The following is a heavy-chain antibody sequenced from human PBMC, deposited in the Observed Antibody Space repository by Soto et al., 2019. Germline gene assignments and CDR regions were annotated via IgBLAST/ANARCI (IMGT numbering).Heavy chain of an antibody. CDR3: ARDLDPGIAAAGPTSDY. CDR2: ISAYNGNT. D-gene: IGHD6-13*01. CDR1: GYTFTSYG. Sequence: ASVKVSCKASGYTFTSYGISWVRQAPGQGLEWMGWISAYNGNTNYAQKLQGRVTMTTDTSTSTAYMELRSLRSDDTAVYYCARDLDPGIAAAGPTSDYWGQGTLVTVSS. J-gene: IGHJ4*02. V-gene: IGHV1-18*01.